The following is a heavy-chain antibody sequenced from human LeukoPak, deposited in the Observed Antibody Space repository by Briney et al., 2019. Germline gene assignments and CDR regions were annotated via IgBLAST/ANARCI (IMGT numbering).Heavy chain of an antibody. CDR2: MYSSGST. V-gene: IGHV4-59*01. J-gene: IGHJ4*02. CDR1: GGSISSYY. CDR3: ARVWYGSGSYPVDY. Sequence: SETLSLTCTVSGGSISSYYWSWIRQPPGKGLEWIGYMYSSGSTNFNPSLKSRVTISGDTSKNQFSLKLSSVTAADTAVYYCARVWYGSGSYPVDYWGQGTLATVSS. D-gene: IGHD3-10*01.